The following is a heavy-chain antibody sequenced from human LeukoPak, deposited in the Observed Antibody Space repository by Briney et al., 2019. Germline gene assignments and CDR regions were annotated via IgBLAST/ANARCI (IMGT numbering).Heavy chain of an antibody. CDR3: ARDRDSSSWYTTYYYYYMDV. J-gene: IGHJ6*03. CDR2: ISSNGGST. CDR1: GFTFSSYA. Sequence: GGSLRLSCAASGFTFSSYAMHWVRQAPGKGLEYVSAISSNGGSTYYANSVKGRFTISRDNSKNTLYLQMGSLRAEGMAVYYCARDRDSSSWYTTYYYYYMDVWGKGTTVTVSS. V-gene: IGHV3-64*01. D-gene: IGHD6-13*01.